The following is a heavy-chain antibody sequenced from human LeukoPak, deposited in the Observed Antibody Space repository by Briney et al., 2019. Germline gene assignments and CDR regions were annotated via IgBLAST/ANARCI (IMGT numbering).Heavy chain of an antibody. V-gene: IGHV3-7*01. J-gene: IGHJ4*02. CDR3: TKNLHQDSSG. Sequence: GPLRLSCAASGFRFSDSWMTWVRQAPGKGLECVANIKTDGSAKYYPDSVKGRVTVSRDNAKNSLYRQMNNMRVEDTAIYYCTKNLHQDSSGWGQGTLVTVSS. D-gene: IGHD3-22*01. CDR1: GFRFSDSW. CDR2: IKTDGSAK.